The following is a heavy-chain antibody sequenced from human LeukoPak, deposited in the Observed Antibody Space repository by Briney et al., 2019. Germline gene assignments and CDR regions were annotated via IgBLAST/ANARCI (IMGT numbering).Heavy chain of an antibody. CDR1: GFTFSNAW. CDR3: TRALSSSLFRY. CDR2: IKSKTDGGTT. D-gene: IGHD6-6*01. J-gene: IGHJ4*02. Sequence: GGSLTLSCAASGFTFSNAWMSGVRKAPGKGLEWVGRIKSKTDGGTTDYAAPVKGRFTISRDDSKNTLYLQMNSLKAEDTAVYYCTRALSSSLFRYWGQGTLVTVSS. V-gene: IGHV3-15*01.